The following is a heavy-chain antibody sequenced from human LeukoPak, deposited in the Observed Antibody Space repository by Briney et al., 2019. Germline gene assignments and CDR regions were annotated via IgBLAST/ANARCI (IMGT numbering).Heavy chain of an antibody. V-gene: IGHV1-69*04. CDR2: IIPILGIA. CDR1: GGTFSSYA. J-gene: IGHJ4*02. Sequence: ASVKVSCKASGGTFSSYAISWARQAPGQGLEWMGRIIPILGIANYAQKFQGRVTITADKSTSTAYMELSSLRSEDTAVYYCATPTANYYDSSGYDYWGQGTLVTVSS. D-gene: IGHD3-22*01. CDR3: ATPTANYYDSSGYDY.